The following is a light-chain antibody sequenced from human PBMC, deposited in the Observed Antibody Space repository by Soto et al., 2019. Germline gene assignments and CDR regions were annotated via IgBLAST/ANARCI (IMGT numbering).Light chain of an antibody. Sequence: QSVLTQPASVSGSPGQSITFSCTGTSSDVGTYNLVSWYQQRPGKAPKLMIFESTKRPSGVSNRFSGSKSGNTASLVISGLQAEDEADYYCSSYRTGSRVFGGGTKLTVL. CDR3: SSYRTGSRV. CDR1: SSDVGTYNL. V-gene: IGLV2-14*02. J-gene: IGLJ2*01. CDR2: EST.